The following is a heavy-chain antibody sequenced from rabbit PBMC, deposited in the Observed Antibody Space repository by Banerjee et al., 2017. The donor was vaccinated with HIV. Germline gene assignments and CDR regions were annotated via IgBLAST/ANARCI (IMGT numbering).Heavy chain of an antibody. CDR1: GFSFSSYG. V-gene: IGHV1S47*01. D-gene: IGHD6-1*01. CDR2: IDPVFGST. J-gene: IGHJ4*01. CDR3: ARDDATYEGHYYNL. Sequence: QEQLEESGGGLVQPEGSLTLTCTASGFSFSSYGVSWVRQAPGKGLEWIGYIDPVFGSTYYASWVNGRFTISSHNAQNTLYLQLNSLTAADTATYFCARDDATYEGHYYNLWGQGTLVTVS.